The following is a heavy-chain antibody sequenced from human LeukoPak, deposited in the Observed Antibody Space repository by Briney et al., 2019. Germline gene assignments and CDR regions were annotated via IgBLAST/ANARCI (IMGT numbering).Heavy chain of an antibody. CDR3: AKDQVWIVVGSFDY. D-gene: IGHD3-22*01. CDR2: ISGSGGST. CDR1: GFTFSSYA. J-gene: IGHJ4*02. Sequence: GGSLRLSCAASGFTFSSYAMSWVRQAPGKGLEWVSGISGSGGSTYYADSVKGRFTISRDNSKNTLYMQMTSLRAEDTAVYYCAKDQVWIVVGSFDYWGQGTLVTVSS. V-gene: IGHV3-23*01.